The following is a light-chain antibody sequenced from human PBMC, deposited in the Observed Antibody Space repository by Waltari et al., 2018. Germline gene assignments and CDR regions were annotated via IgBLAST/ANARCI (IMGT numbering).Light chain of an antibody. CDR1: NIGGKN. Sequence: SYDLTQPLSVSVALGQTARITRGGTNIGGKNVHWYQQKPGQAPLLVIYRDKNRPSRIPERFSGSNSENTATLTITGAQGADEADYYCQVWDSSTAVFGGGTQLTVL. J-gene: IGLJ7*01. CDR3: QVWDSSTAV. CDR2: RDK. V-gene: IGLV3-9*01.